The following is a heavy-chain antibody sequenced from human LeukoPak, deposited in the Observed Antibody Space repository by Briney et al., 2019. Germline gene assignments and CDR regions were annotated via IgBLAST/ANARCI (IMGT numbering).Heavy chain of an antibody. CDR3: SRGGFGSGPDY. J-gene: IGHJ4*02. CDR1: GFTFNRHW. D-gene: IGHD3-10*01. CDR2: INNDGSGT. V-gene: IGHV3-74*01. Sequence: GGSQRLSCAASGFTFNRHWMHWVRQAPGKGLVWVSYINNDGSGTIYADSVKGRFTISRDNAKNTMNLQMNSLRAEDTAVYYCSRGGFGSGPDYWGQGTLVTVSS.